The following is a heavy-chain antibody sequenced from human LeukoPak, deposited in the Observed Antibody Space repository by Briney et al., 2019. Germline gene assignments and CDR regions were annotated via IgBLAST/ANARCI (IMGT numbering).Heavy chain of an antibody. CDR2: INPNSGGT. CDR1: GYTFTGYY. D-gene: IGHD3-3*01. J-gene: IGHJ4*02. V-gene: IGHV1-2*02. CDR3: ASETIFGVVTNTNDY. Sequence: ASMKVSCKASGYTFTGYYMHWVRQAPGQGLEWMGWINPNSGGTNYAQKFQGRVTMTRDTSISTAYMELSRLRSDDTAAYYCASETIFGVVTNTNDYWGQGTLVTVSS.